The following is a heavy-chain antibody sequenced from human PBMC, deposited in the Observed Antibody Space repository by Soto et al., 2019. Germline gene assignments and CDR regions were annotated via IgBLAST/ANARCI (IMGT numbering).Heavy chain of an antibody. CDR3: ATDGRYSCGHDY. D-gene: IGHD5-18*01. J-gene: IGHJ4*02. CDR2: IRSSSSYI. V-gene: IGHV3-21*01. CDR1: GFTFSSYS. Sequence: EVQLVESGGGLVKPGGSLRLSCAASGFTFSSYSMNWVRQAPGKGLEWVSSIRSSSSYIYYADSVKGRFTISRDNAKNSLYPQMNCLRAEDTVGYYCATDGRYSCGHDYWGQGTLVTVSP.